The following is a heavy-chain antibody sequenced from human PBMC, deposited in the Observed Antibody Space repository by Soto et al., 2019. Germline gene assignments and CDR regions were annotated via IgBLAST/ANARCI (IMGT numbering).Heavy chain of an antibody. D-gene: IGHD2-2*01. V-gene: IGHV1-2*02. Sequence: GASVKVSCKASGYTFTGYYMHWVRQAPGQGLEWMGWINPNSGGTNYAQKFQGRVTMTRDTSISTAYMELSRLRSDDTAVYYCARVFVVVPAATDAFDIWGQGTMVTVSS. CDR3: ARVFVVVPAATDAFDI. CDR2: INPNSGGT. CDR1: GYTFTGYY. J-gene: IGHJ3*02.